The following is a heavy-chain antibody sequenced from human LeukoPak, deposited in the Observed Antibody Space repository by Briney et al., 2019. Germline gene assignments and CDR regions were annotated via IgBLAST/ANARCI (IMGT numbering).Heavy chain of an antibody. CDR2: IYPGDSET. V-gene: IGHV5-51*01. Sequence: GESLKISCKGSGYSFTSYWIGWVRQMPGKGREWMGIIYPGDSETRYSPSFQGQVTISADKSISTAYLQWSSLKASDTAMYYCARTGCSGGSCYYYYYGMDVWGQGTTVTVSS. J-gene: IGHJ6*02. D-gene: IGHD2-15*01. CDR1: GYSFTSYW. CDR3: ARTGCSGGSCYYYYYGMDV.